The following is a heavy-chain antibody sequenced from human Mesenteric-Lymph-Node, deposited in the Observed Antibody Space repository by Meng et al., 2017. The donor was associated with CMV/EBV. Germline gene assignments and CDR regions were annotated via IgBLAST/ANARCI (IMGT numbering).Heavy chain of an antibody. CDR2: IIWDGGST. Sequence: GGSLRLSCAASGFTFDDYTMHWVRQAPGKGLEWVSLIIWDGGSTYYADSVKGRFTISRDNSKDSLYLQMNSLRTEDTALYYCAKGVYSSSWYVTSFDPWGQGTLVTVSS. V-gene: IGHV3-43*01. J-gene: IGHJ5*02. CDR3: AKGVYSSSWYVTSFDP. D-gene: IGHD6-13*01. CDR1: GFTFDDYT.